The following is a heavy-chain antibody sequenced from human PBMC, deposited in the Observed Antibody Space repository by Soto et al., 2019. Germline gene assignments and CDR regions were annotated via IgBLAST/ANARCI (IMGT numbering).Heavy chain of an antibody. CDR3: ARVPDY. CDR1: GVSISSGGYS. V-gene: IGHV4-30-2*01. J-gene: IGHJ4*02. Sequence: PSETLSLTCAVSGVSISSGGYSWGWIRQPPGKGLEWIGYIYHSGSTYYNPSLKSRVTISVDRSKNQFSLKLSSVTAADTAVYYCARVPDYWGQGTLVTVS. CDR2: IYHSGST.